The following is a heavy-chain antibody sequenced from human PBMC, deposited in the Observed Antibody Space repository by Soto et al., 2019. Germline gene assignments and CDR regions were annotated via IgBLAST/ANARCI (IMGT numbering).Heavy chain of an antibody. J-gene: IGHJ4*02. D-gene: IGHD3-22*01. CDR1: GFTFSSYG. Sequence: GGSLRLSCAASGFTFSSYGMHWVRQAPGKGLEWVAVISYEGSNKYYADSVQGRFTISRDNSKNTLYLQMNSLRAEDTAVYYCAKDGPYYYDSSGYIPDYWGQGTLVTVSS. V-gene: IGHV3-30*18. CDR3: AKDGPYYYDSSGYIPDY. CDR2: ISYEGSNK.